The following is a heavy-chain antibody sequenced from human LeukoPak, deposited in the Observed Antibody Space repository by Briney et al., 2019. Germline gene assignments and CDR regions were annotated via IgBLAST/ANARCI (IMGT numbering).Heavy chain of an antibody. CDR2: TYYSGST. D-gene: IGHD3-22*01. Sequence: SETLSLTCTVSGGSISSYYWSWIRQPPGKGLEWIGYTYYSGSTNYNPSLKSRVTISVDTSKNQFSLKLSSVTAADTAVYYCARAVGYDSSGYGYDYWGQGTLVTVSS. CDR1: GGSISSYY. J-gene: IGHJ4*02. CDR3: ARAVGYDSSGYGYDY. V-gene: IGHV4-59*12.